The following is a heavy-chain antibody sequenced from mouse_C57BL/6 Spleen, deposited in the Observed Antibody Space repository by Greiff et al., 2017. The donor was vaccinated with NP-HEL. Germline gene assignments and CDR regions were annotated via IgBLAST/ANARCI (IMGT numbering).Heavy chain of an antibody. Sequence: QVQLQQPGAELVMPGASVKLSCKASGYTFTSYWMHWVKQRPGQGLEWIGEIDPSDSYTNYNQKFKCKSTLTVDKSSSTAYMQLSSLTSEDSAVYYCARWGNYEAYWGQGTLVTVSA. J-gene: IGHJ3*01. V-gene: IGHV1-69*01. CDR3: ARWGNYEAY. D-gene: IGHD2-3*01. CDR2: IDPSDSYT. CDR1: GYTFTSYW.